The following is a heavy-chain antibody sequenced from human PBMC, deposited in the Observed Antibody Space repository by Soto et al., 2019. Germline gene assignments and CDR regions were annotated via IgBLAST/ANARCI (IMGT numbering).Heavy chain of an antibody. Sequence: GGSLRLSCAASGFTFSSYGMHWVRQAPGKGLEWVAVIWYDGSNKYYADSVKGRFTISRDNSKNTLYLQMNSLRAEDTAVYYCARDTTGQPWIGRFDYWGQGTLVTVSS. J-gene: IGHJ4*02. V-gene: IGHV3-33*01. CDR1: GFTFSSYG. CDR2: IWYDGSNK. D-gene: IGHD2-15*01. CDR3: ARDTTGQPWIGRFDY.